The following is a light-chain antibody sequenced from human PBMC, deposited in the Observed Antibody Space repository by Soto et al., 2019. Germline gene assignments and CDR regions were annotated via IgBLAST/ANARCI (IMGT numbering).Light chain of an antibody. V-gene: IGKV3-11*01. CDR3: QQRSNWPLT. Sequence: EIVLTQSPGTLSFSPGERATLSCTASQSISSNLAWYQQKPGQTPRLLIYDASNRAAGIPARFSGSGSGTDFTLTISSLEPEDFAVYYCQQRSNWPLTFGGGTKVDIK. CDR1: QSISSN. J-gene: IGKJ4*01. CDR2: DAS.